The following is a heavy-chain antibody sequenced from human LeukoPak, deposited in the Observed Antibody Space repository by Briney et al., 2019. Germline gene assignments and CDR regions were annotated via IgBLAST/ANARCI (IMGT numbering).Heavy chain of an antibody. J-gene: IGHJ4*02. CDR2: INTSGST. CDR1: GGPISSGSYF. D-gene: IGHD6-13*01. CDR3: AREGYTSSWYSGYFYFDY. V-gene: IGHV4-61*02. Sequence: SETLSLICTVSGGPISSGSYFWTWIRQPAGKGLEWIGRINTSGSTNYNPSLKSRVTISVDTSKNQFSLKLSSVTAADTAVFYCAREGYTSSWYSGYFYFDYWGQGTLVTVSS.